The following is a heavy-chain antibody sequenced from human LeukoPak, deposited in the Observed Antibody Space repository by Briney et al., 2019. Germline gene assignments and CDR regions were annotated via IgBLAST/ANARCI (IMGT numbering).Heavy chain of an antibody. CDR3: AVGLRFLEWPPFDY. V-gene: IGHV4-59*04. CDR2: IYYSGST. CDR1: GGSISSYY. Sequence: SETLSLTCTVSGGSISSYYWSWIRQPPGKGLEWIGYIYYSGSTYYNPSLKSRVTISVDTSKNQFSLKLSSVTAADTAVYYCAVGLRFLEWPPFDYWGQGTLVTVSS. D-gene: IGHD3-3*01. J-gene: IGHJ4*02.